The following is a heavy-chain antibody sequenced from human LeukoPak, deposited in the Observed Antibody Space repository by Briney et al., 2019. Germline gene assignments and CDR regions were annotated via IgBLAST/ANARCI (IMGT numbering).Heavy chain of an antibody. J-gene: IGHJ4*02. CDR1: GGSITSYY. CDR3: ACGVAAAGWLYFDY. D-gene: IGHD6-13*01. Sequence: SETLSLTCTVSGGSITSYYWSWLRQPAGQGLEWMGRIYSSGATNYNPSLMSRVTMSIDTTQITLKLISVSAADTAVYFCACGVAAAGWLYFDYWGQGSLVTVSS. CDR2: IYSSGAT. V-gene: IGHV4-4*07.